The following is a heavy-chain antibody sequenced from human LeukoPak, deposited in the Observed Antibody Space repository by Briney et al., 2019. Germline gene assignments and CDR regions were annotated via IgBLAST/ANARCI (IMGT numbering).Heavy chain of an antibody. CDR3: ARDRGSGSYSDWFDP. CDR1: GGTFSSYA. CDR2: INPSGGST. Sequence: ASVKVSCKASGGTFSSYAISWVRQAPGQGLEWMGLINPSGGSTSYAQKFQGRVTMTRDTSTSTVYMELSSLRSEDTAVYYCARDRGSGSYSDWFDPWGQGTLVTVSS. V-gene: IGHV1-46*01. D-gene: IGHD1-26*01. J-gene: IGHJ5*02.